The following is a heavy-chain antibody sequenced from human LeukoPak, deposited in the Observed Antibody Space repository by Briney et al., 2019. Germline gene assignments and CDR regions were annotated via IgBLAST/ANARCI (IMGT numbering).Heavy chain of an antibody. D-gene: IGHD6-6*01. J-gene: IGHJ4*02. Sequence: GGSLRLSCAASGFTFSSYAMSWVRQAPGKGLEWVSAISGSGGSTYYADSVKGRFTISRDNSKNTLYLQMNSLRAEDTAIYFCARVRSDYSSSSPPDYWGQGTPVTVSS. CDR2: ISGSGGST. CDR3: ARVRSDYSSSSPPDY. V-gene: IGHV3-23*01. CDR1: GFTFSSYA.